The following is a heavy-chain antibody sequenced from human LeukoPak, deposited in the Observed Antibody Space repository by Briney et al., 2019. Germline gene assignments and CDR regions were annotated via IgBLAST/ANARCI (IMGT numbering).Heavy chain of an antibody. D-gene: IGHD6-13*01. CDR3: ARDQADLRAFDI. J-gene: IGHJ3*02. V-gene: IGHV3-53*01. CDR2: IYGGGST. CDR1: GFTVSSNY. Sequence: PGGSLRLSCAASGFTVSSNYMSWVRQAPGKGLEWVSVIYGGGSTYYADSVKGRFTISRDNSKNTLYLQMNSLRAEDTAVYYCARDQADLRAFDIWGQETMVTVSS.